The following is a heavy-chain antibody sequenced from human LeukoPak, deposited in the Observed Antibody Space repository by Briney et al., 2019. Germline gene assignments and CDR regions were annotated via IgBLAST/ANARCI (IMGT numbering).Heavy chain of an antibody. J-gene: IGHJ3*02. D-gene: IGHD3-10*01. Sequence: ASVKVSCKASGYTFTGYYMHWVRQAPGQGLEWMGWINPNSVGTNYAQKFQGRVTMTRDTSISTAYMELSRLRSDDTAVYYCARRLGAYDAFDIWGQGTMVTVSS. CDR1: GYTFTGYY. CDR2: INPNSVGT. CDR3: ARRLGAYDAFDI. V-gene: IGHV1-2*02.